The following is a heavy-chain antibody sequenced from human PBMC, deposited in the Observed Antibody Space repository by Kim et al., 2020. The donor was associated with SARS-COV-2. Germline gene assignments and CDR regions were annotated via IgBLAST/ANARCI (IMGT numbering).Heavy chain of an antibody. J-gene: IGHJ6*03. V-gene: IGHV3-11*01. D-gene: IGHD2-2*01. Sequence: GGSLRLSCAASGFTFSDYYMSWIRQAPGKGLEWVSYISSSGSTIYYADSVKGRFTISRDNAKNSLYLQMHSLRAEDTAVYYCARRGGAAAIPAVYMQVWGKGTTVTGSS. CDR3: ARRGGAAAIPAVYMQV. CDR2: ISSSGSTI. CDR1: GFTFSDYY.